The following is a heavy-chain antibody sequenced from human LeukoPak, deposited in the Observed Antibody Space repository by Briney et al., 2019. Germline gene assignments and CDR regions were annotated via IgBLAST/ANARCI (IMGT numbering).Heavy chain of an antibody. CDR2: IYPDDSDT. D-gene: IGHD3-16*01. Sequence: GESLKISCRASGYNFLTYWIGWVRQMPGKGLEWMGIIYPDDSDTRYSPSFQGQVTISADKSISTAYLQWSSLKASDTAMYYCARHGVSYDGGAFDIWGQGTMVTASS. J-gene: IGHJ3*02. V-gene: IGHV5-51*01. CDR3: ARHGVSYDGGAFDI. CDR1: GYNFLTYW.